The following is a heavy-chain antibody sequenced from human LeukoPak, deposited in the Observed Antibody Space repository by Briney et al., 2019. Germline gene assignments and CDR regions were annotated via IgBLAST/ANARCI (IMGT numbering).Heavy chain of an antibody. CDR3: AKLHYGGNYFDY. V-gene: IGHV3-43*01. D-gene: IGHD4-23*01. Sequence: PGGSLRLSCAASGFTFDDYTMHWVRQAPGKGLEWVSLISWDGGSTYYADSVKGRFTISRDNSKNSLYLQMNSLRTEDTALYYCAKLHYGGNYFDYLGQGTLVTVSS. CDR1: GFTFDDYT. J-gene: IGHJ4*02. CDR2: ISWDGGST.